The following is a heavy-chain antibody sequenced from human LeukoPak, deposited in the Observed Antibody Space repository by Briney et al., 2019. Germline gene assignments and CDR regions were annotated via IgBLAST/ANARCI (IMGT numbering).Heavy chain of an antibody. CDR1: GYTFTGYY. CDR2: INPNSGGT. Sequence: ASVKVSCKASGYTFTGYYMHWVRQAPGQGLEWMGWINPNSGGTNYAQKFQGRVTMTRDTSISTAYMELSRLRSDDTAVYYCARGGDPESYYYYYMDVWGKGTTVTVSS. D-gene: IGHD1-14*01. CDR3: ARGGDPESYYYYYMDV. J-gene: IGHJ6*03. V-gene: IGHV1-2*02.